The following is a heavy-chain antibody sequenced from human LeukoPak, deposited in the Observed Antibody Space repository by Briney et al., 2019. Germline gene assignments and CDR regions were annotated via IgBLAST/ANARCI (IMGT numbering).Heavy chain of an antibody. CDR1: GDSVSSNSAA. Sequence: SQTLSLTCAISGDSVSSNSAAWNRIRQSPLRGLEWLGRTYYRSKWGNDYAVSVKSRITINPDTSKNQFSLQLNSVTPEDTAVYYCARERLQLGAFDIWGPGTMVTVSS. V-gene: IGHV6-1*01. CDR2: TYYRSKWGN. J-gene: IGHJ3*02. CDR3: ARERLQLGAFDI. D-gene: IGHD5-24*01.